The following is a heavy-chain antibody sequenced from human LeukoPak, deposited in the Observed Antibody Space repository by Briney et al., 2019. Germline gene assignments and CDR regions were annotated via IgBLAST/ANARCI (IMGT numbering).Heavy chain of an antibody. CDR2: INHSGST. CDR1: GGSFSGYY. V-gene: IGHV4-34*01. D-gene: IGHD1-1*01. J-gene: IGHJ6*02. Sequence: KSSEILSLTCAVYGGSFSGYYWSWIRQPPGKGLEWIGEINHSGSTNYNPSLKSRVTISVDTSKNQFSLKLSSVTAADTAVYYCARVGYNWNDQMGYYYYGMDVWGQGTTVTVYS. CDR3: ARVGYNWNDQMGYYYYGMDV.